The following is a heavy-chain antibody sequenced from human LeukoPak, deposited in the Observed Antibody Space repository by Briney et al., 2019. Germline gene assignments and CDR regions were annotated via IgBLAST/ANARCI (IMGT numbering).Heavy chain of an antibody. J-gene: IGHJ4*02. D-gene: IGHD3-16*01. V-gene: IGHV3-23*01. CDR1: GFTFSSYW. CDR2: ISASGGST. CDR3: AKDRVGGD. Sequence: GGSLRLSCAASGFTFSSYWMHWVRQAPGKGLEWVSSISASGGSTYYADSVKGRFTVSRDNSKNTLYLQMNSLRADDTAVYYCAKDRVGGDWGQGTLVTVSS.